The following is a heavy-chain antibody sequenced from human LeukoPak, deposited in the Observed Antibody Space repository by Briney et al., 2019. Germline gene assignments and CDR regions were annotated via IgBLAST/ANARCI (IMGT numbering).Heavy chain of an antibody. CDR3: ARADYSNCGDAFDI. V-gene: IGHV4-61*01. J-gene: IGHJ3*02. CDR2: IYYSGST. Sequence: SETLSLTCTVSGGSVSSGSYYWSWIRQPPGKGLEWIGYIYYSGSTNYNPSLKSRVTISVDTSKNQFSLKLSSVTAADTAVYYCARADYSNCGDAFDIWGQGTMVTVSS. D-gene: IGHD4-11*01. CDR1: GGSVSSGSYY.